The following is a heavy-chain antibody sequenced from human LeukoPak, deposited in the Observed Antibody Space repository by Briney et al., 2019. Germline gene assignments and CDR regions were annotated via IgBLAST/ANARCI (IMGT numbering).Heavy chain of an antibody. CDR3: GRDRGGTSGWSSVGY. J-gene: IGHJ4*02. V-gene: IGHV3-7*01. CDR2: IKQVGSEK. CDR1: GFTFSHYG. D-gene: IGHD6-19*01. Sequence: PGGSLRLSCAASGFTFSHYGMHWVRQAPGKGLEWVANIKQVGSEKYYVDSVKGRFTHARDNAKNSLYLQMNSLRSEDTVVYYWGRDRGGTSGWSSVGYWGQGTLVTVSS.